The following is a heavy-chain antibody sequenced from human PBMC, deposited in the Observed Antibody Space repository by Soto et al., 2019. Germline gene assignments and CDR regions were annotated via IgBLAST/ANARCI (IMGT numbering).Heavy chain of an antibody. V-gene: IGHV4-59*01. Sequence: QVQLRESGPGLVKPSETLSLTCTVSGGSISSYYWSWIRQPPGKGLEWIGYIYYSGSTNYNPSLKSRVTISVDTSKNQFSLKLSSVTAADTAVYYCARRGYYGSGKDVWGQGTTVTVSS. CDR3: ARRGYYGSGKDV. J-gene: IGHJ6*02. D-gene: IGHD3-10*01. CDR2: IYYSGST. CDR1: GGSISSYY.